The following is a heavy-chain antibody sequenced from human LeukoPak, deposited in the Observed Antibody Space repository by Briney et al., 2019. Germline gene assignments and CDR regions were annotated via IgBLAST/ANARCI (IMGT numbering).Heavy chain of an antibody. Sequence: WETLCLICTVSGDFISGYYWNWIRQTSGKGLEWVGDIPTTENTRYCPALKGRALLSLDSARNQGILSLTSVTAAGTAPYFCAEHSFGNRLWLRLGYLGSWGQEVLVTVAS. CDR2: IPTTENT. CDR1: GDFISGYY. J-gene: IGHJ4*02. CDR3: AEHSFGNRLWLRLGYLGS. V-gene: IGHV4-4*07. D-gene: IGHD3-10*01.